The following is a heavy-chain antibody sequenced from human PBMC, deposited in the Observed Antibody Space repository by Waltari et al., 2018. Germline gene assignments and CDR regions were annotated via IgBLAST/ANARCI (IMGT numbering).Heavy chain of an antibody. V-gene: IGHV4-4*02. CDR2: IYHSGST. CDR3: ARANYYDSSGYYYRFDY. D-gene: IGHD3-22*01. Sequence: QVQLQESGPGLVKPSGTLSLTCAVSGGSISSSNWWSWVRQPPGKGLEWIGEIYHSGSTNYNPSLKSRVTISVDKSKNQFYLKLSSVTAADTAVYYCARANYYDSSGYYYRFDYWGQGTLVTVSS. CDR1: GGSISSSNW. J-gene: IGHJ4*02.